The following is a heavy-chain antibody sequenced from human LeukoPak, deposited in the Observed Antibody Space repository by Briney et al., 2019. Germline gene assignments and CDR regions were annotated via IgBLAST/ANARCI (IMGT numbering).Heavy chain of an antibody. V-gene: IGHV3-23*01. CDR3: ARDFYDRSGYCAY. Sequence: GGSLRLSCAASGFTFSSYAMSWVRQAPGKGLEWVSAISGSGGSTYYADSVKGRFTISRDNAKNSLYLQMNSLRAEDSAVYYCARDFYDRSGYCAYWGQGTLVTVSS. J-gene: IGHJ4*02. CDR2: ISGSGGST. D-gene: IGHD3-22*01. CDR1: GFTFSSYA.